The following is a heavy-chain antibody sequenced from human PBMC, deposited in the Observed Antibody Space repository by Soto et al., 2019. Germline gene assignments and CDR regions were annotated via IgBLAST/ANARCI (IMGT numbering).Heavy chain of an antibody. CDR3: ARDARRGIAACSAFDI. Sequence: QVQLVESGGGVVQPGRSLRLSCAASGFTFSSYAMHWVRQAPGKGLEWVAVISYDGSNKYYADSVKGRFTISRDNSKNTLYLQMNSLRAEDTAVYYCARDARRGIAACSAFDIWGQGTMVTVSS. D-gene: IGHD6-13*01. CDR1: GFTFSSYA. J-gene: IGHJ3*02. V-gene: IGHV3-30-3*01. CDR2: ISYDGSNK.